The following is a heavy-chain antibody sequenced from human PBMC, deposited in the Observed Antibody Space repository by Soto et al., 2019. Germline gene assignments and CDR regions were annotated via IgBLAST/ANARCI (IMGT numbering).Heavy chain of an antibody. CDR1: GFTFSSYG. V-gene: IGHV3-33*01. CDR3: ARVLNFWNPMDV. D-gene: IGHD3-3*01. J-gene: IGHJ6*02. CDR2: IWYDGSNK. Sequence: SLRLSCAASGFTFSSYGMHWVRQAPGKGLEWVAVIWYDGSNKYYADSVKGRFTISRDNSKNTLYLQMNSLRAEDTAVYYCARVLNFWNPMDVWGQGTTVTVSS.